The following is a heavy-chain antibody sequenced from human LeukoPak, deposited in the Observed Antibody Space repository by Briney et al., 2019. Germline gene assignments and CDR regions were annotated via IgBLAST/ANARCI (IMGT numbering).Heavy chain of an antibody. Sequence: GRSLRLSCAASGFTFSNAYMNWVRQAPGKGLECVGRIKPKTDGETTEYAAPVKGRFSISRDDSKNMLYLQMNSLKTEDTAVYYCITPLPYSAQGGQGTLVTVSS. CDR3: ITPLPYSAQ. D-gene: IGHD2-21*01. CDR2: IKPKTDGETT. J-gene: IGHJ4*02. V-gene: IGHV3-15*07. CDR1: GFTFSNAY.